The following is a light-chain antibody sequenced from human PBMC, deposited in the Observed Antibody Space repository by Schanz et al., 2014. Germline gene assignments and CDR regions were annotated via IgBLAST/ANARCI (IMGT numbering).Light chain of an antibody. J-gene: IGKJ4*01. Sequence: EIVMTQSPATLSVSPGERATLSCRASQSVSSNLAWYQQKPGQAPRLLIYGASGRAPGIPDRFSGSGSGTDFSLTISRLEPEDFAVYFCQQFGASPFTFGAGSKVEIK. CDR2: GAS. CDR3: QQFGASPFT. V-gene: IGKV3-20*01. CDR1: QSVSSN.